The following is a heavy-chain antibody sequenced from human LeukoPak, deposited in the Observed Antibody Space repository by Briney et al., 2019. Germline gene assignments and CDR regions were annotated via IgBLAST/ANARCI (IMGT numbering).Heavy chain of an antibody. D-gene: IGHD5-18*01. CDR2: IGSSSSYI. CDR3: AASTKYTAMVDY. V-gene: IGHV3-21*01. J-gene: IGHJ4*02. CDR1: GFTFSSYS. Sequence: GGSLRLSCAASGFTFSSYSMNWVRQAPGKGLEWVSSIGSSSSYIYYADSVKGRFTISRDNAKNSLHLQMNSLRAEDTAVYYCAASTKYTAMVDYWGQGTLVTVSS.